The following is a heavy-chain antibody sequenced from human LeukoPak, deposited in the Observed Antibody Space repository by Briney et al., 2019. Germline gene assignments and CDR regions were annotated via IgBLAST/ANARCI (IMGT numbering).Heavy chain of an antibody. J-gene: IGHJ4*02. CDR2: ITGSGGDT. D-gene: IGHD3-3*01. CDR1: GFTFNSYA. CDR3: AKGSRDSRPYYFDF. Sequence: PGGSLRLSCAASGFTFNSYAMSWARQAPGKVLEWVSAITGSGGDTYHAHSVKGRFTISRDNSENTLYLQMNSLRAEDTAVYYCAKGSRDSRPYYFDFWGQGTLVTVSS. V-gene: IGHV3-23*01.